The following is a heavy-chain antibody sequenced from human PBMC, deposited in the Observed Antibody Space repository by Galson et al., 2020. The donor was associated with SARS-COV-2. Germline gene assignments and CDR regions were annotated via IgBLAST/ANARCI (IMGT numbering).Heavy chain of an antibody. CDR1: GFSLSTSGVG. J-gene: IGHJ4*02. CDR3: AHGYYDILTGYTLRERSYYFDY. CDR2: IYWDDDK. Sequence: SGPTLVKPTQTLTLTCTFSGFSLSTSGVGVGWIRQPPGKALEWLALIYWDDDKRYSPSLKSRLTITKDTSKNQVVLTMTNMDPVDTATYYCAHGYYDILTGYTLRERSYYFDYWGQGTLVTVSS. V-gene: IGHV2-5*02. D-gene: IGHD3-9*01.